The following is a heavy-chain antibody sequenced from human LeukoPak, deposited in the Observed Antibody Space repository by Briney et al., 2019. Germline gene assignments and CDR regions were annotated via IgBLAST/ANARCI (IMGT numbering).Heavy chain of an antibody. CDR3: AIRGDQGFMDV. CDR2: VCFHGEIT. V-gene: IGHV3-23*01. Sequence: ARSLRLSWAPPAFTFRGIIVHCVRQAPGKWLDSASSVCFHGEITYYGGCVMGRFTISRDNARDTVRLQMSSLSAEETAIYSSAIRGDQGFMDVWGKG. J-gene: IGHJ6*03. CDR1: AFTFRGII. D-gene: IGHD2-2*02.